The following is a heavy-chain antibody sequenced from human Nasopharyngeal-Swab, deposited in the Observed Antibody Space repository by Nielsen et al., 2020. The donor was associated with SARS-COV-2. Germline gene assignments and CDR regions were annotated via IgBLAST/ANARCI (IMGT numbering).Heavy chain of an antibody. V-gene: IGHV1-46*01. Sequence: ASVKVSCKASVYTFTIYYIHCVRQAPGQGLEWMGIIHPSCGSTSYAQKFQGLVTMTRDTSTSTVYMELSSLRSEDTAVYYCAREMGYYGSGSYRPFDYWGQGTLVTVSS. J-gene: IGHJ4*02. CDR3: AREMGYYGSGSYRPFDY. CDR2: IHPSCGST. CDR1: VYTFTIYY. D-gene: IGHD3-10*01.